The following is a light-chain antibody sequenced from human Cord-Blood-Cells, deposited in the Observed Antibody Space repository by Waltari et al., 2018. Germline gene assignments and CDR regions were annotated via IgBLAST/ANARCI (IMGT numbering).Light chain of an antibody. Sequence: EIVLTQSPGTLSLSLGERATLSCRASPSVSSSYLAWYQQKPGQAPRLLISGASSRATGIPDRFSGSGSGTDFTLTISRLEPEDFAVYYCQQYGSSLYSFGQGTKLEIK. J-gene: IGKJ2*03. CDR3: QQYGSSLYS. V-gene: IGKV3-20*01. CDR1: PSVSSSY. CDR2: GAS.